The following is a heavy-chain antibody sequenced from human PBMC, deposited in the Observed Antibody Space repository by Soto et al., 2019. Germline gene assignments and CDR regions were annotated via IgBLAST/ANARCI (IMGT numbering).Heavy chain of an antibody. CDR2: IYYSGST. CDR3: ASGGYCSGGSCYSGYYYYYGMDV. V-gene: IGHV4-30-4*01. J-gene: IGHJ6*02. D-gene: IGHD2-15*01. CDR1: GGSISSGDYY. Sequence: SETLSLTCTVSGGSISSGDYYWSWIRQPPGKGLEWIGYIYYSGSTYYNPSLKSRVTISVDTSKNQFSLKLTSVTAADTAVYYCASGGYCSGGSCYSGYYYYYGMDVWGQGTTVTV.